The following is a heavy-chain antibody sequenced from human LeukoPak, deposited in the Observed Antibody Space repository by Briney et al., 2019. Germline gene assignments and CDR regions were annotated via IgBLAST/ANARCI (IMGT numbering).Heavy chain of an antibody. V-gene: IGHV5-51*01. CDR1: GYSFTSYW. CDR3: ARSSNYDFWSGYHPNWFDP. Sequence: GESLKISCKGSGYSFTSYWIGWVRQMPGKGLEWMGIIYPGDSDTRYSPSFLGQVTISADKSISTAYLQWSSLKASDTAMYYCARSSNYDFWSGYHPNWFDPWGQGTLVTVSS. J-gene: IGHJ5*02. CDR2: IYPGDSDT. D-gene: IGHD3-3*01.